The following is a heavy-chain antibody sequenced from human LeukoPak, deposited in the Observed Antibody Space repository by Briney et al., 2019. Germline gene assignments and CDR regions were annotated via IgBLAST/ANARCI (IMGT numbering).Heavy chain of an antibody. CDR1: GFTFDDNA. CDR2: ISWNSGSI. J-gene: IGHJ4*02. Sequence: GGSLRLSCAASGFTFDDNAMHWVRQAPGKGLGWVSGISWNSGSIGYADSVKGRFTISRDNAKNTLYLQMNSLRAEDTAVYYCAKDHRTLIVVVVAAKGYFDYWGQGTLVTVSS. V-gene: IGHV3-9*01. D-gene: IGHD2-15*01. CDR3: AKDHRTLIVVVVAAKGYFDY.